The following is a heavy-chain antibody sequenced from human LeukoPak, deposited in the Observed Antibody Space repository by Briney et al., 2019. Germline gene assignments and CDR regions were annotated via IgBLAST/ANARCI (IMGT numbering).Heavy chain of an antibody. V-gene: IGHV3-23*01. CDR3: AKAPVTTCSGAYCYPFDY. Sequence: GGSLRLSCAASGFTLSSYAMSWVRQAPGKGLEWVSAISVSGNTYHAGSVKGRFTISRDSSKNTLYLQMNRLRAEDAAVYYCAKAPVTTCSGAYCYPFDYWGQGTLVTVSS. J-gene: IGHJ4*02. D-gene: IGHD2-21*01. CDR2: ISVSGNT. CDR1: GFTLSSYA.